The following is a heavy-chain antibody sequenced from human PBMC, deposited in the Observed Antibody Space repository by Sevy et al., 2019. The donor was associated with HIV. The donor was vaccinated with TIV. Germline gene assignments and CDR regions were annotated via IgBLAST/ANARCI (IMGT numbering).Heavy chain of an antibody. D-gene: IGHD3-22*01. V-gene: IGHV1-2*02. J-gene: IGHJ4*02. Sequence: ASVKVSCKASGYTFTGYYMHWVRQAPGQGLEWMGWINPNSGGTNYAQKFQGRVTMTRDKSISTAYMELSRLRSDDTAVYYCARDGRYYYDSSGYFYYWGQGTLVTVSS. CDR2: INPNSGGT. CDR1: GYTFTGYY. CDR3: ARDGRYYYDSSGYFYY.